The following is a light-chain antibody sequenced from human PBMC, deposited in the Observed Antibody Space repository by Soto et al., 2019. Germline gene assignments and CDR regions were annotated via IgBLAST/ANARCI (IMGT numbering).Light chain of an antibody. CDR3: CSYAGTIPYV. CDR1: SSDVGGYNY. J-gene: IGLJ1*01. V-gene: IGLV2-8*01. CDR2: EVS. Sequence: QSALTQPPSASRSPGQSVTISCTGTSSDVGGYNYVSWYQQYPGKAPKLMIYEVSKRPSGVPDRFSGSKSGNTASLTVSGLQAEDEADYYCCSYAGTIPYVFGSGTKLTVL.